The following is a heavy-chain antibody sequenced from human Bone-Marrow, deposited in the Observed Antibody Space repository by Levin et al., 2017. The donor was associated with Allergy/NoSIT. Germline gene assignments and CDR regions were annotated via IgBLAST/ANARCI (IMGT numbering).Heavy chain of an antibody. J-gene: IGHJ6*02. D-gene: IGHD2-21*02. CDR1: GFTFSSYG. Sequence: GGSLRLSCAASGFTFSSYGMHWVRQAPGKGLEWVAVISYDGSNKYYADSVKGRFTISRDNSKNTLYLQMNSLRAEDTAVYYCAKEVVTSPTIFLYYYYGMDVWGQGTTVTVSS. CDR2: ISYDGSNK. V-gene: IGHV3-30*18. CDR3: AKEVVTSPTIFLYYYYGMDV.